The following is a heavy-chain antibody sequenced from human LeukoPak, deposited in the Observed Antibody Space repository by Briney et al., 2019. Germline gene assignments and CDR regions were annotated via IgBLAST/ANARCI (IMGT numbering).Heavy chain of an antibody. V-gene: IGHV4-59*11. Sequence: TSETLSLTCTVSGGSISSHYWSWIRQPPGEGLEWIGYIYYSGSTNYNPSLKSRVTISVDTSKNQFSLKLSSVTAADTAVYYCASSNSRGFCDYWGQGTLVTVSS. CDR1: GGSISSHY. CDR2: IYYSGST. J-gene: IGHJ4*02. D-gene: IGHD4-23*01. CDR3: ASSNSRGFCDY.